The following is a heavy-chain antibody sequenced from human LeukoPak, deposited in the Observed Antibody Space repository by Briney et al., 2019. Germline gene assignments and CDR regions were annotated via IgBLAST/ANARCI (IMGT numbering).Heavy chain of an antibody. V-gene: IGHV1-18*01. CDR2: ISPYNGNT. J-gene: IGHJ4*02. Sequence: GASVKVSCKASGYTFTKYGINWVRQAPGQGLEWMGWISPYNGNTKNTQKFQGRVTMTTDTSTTTAYLELRSLRSDDTAVYYCAVDIFDLSLPGTRDYWGQGTLVTVSS. D-gene: IGHD1-1*01. CDR3: AVDIFDLSLPGTRDY. CDR1: GYTFTKYG.